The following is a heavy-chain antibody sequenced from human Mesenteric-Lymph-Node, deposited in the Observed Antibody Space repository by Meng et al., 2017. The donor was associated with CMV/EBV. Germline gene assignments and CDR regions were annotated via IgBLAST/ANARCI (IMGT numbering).Heavy chain of an antibody. D-gene: IGHD2/OR15-2a*01. Sequence: HRHELGPGLVKPSGPPSLPCIVSGVSVNSGAYDWSWIRQYPGKRLEWIGYIYGIGITITTPSLKSRATILLETSKNQFSLQLTSVTPADTALYYCAKSRSSTPGIVDDWGQGTLVTVSS. CDR3: AKSRSSTPGIVDD. V-gene: IGHV4-61*08. J-gene: IGHJ4*02. CDR1: GVSVNSGAYD. CDR2: IYGIGIT.